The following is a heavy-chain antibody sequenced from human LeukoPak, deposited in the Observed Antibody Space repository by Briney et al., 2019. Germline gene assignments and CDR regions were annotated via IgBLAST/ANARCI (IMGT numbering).Heavy chain of an antibody. CDR1: GFTVSSNY. Sequence: GGSLRLSCAASGFTVSSNYMSWVRQAPGKGLEWVSYISNSGSTIYYADSVKGRFTISRDNANNSLYLQMNSLRAEDTAVYYCARDPGTTVDYWGQGTLVTVSS. V-gene: IGHV3-11*04. D-gene: IGHD1-1*01. CDR2: ISNSGSTI. J-gene: IGHJ4*02. CDR3: ARDPGTTVDY.